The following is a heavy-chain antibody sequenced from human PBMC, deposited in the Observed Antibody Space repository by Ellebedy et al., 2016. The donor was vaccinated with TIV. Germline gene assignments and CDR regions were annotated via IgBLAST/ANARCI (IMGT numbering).Heavy chain of an antibody. CDR1: GDSVSSNSAA. CDR3: ARDWVSQMIVVGGTKGDYYGMDV. J-gene: IGHJ6*02. D-gene: IGHD3-22*01. V-gene: IGHV6-1*01. CDR2: TYYRSKWYN. Sequence: MPSETLSLTCAISGDSVSSNSAAWNWIRQSPSRGLEWLGRTYYRSKWYNDYAVSVKSRITINPDTSKNQFSLQLNSVTPEDTAVYYCARDWVSQMIVVGGTKGDYYGMDVWGQGTTVTVSS.